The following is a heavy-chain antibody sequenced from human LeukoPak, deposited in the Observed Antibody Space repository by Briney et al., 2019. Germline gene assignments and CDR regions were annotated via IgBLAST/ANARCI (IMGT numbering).Heavy chain of an antibody. V-gene: IGHV2-70*11. CDR2: IDWDDDK. Sequence: SGPTLVNPTQTLTLTCTFSGFSLSTSGMCVSWIRQPPGKALEWLARIDWDDDKYYSTSLKTRLTISKDTSKNQVVLTMTNMNPVDTATYYCARIREQYGDYRPFDYWGQGTLVTVSS. J-gene: IGHJ4*02. CDR1: GFSLSTSGMC. CDR3: ARIREQYGDYRPFDY. D-gene: IGHD4-17*01.